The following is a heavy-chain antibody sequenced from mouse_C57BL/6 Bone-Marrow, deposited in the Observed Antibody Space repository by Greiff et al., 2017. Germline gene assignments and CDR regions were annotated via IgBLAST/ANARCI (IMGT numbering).Heavy chain of an antibody. CDR1: GYAFSSSW. D-gene: IGHD1-1*01. J-gene: IGHJ2*01. Sequence: QVQLKESGPELVKPGASVKISCKASGYAFSSSWMNWVKQRPGKGLEWIGRIYPGDGDTNYNGKFKGKATLTAEKSSSTAYMQLSSLTSEDSAVYFCLYYYGSTPKLGQDFDYWGQGTTLTVSS. CDR3: LYYYGSTPKLGQDFDY. V-gene: IGHV1-82*01. CDR2: IYPGDGDT.